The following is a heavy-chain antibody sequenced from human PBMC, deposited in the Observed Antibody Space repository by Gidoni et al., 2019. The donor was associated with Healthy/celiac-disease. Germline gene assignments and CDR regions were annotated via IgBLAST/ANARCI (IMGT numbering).Heavy chain of an antibody. CDR2: ISWNSGSI. J-gene: IGHJ4*02. Sequence: EVQLVESGGGLVQPGRSLRLSCAASGLTFDDYAMHWVRQAPGKGLEWVSGISWNSGSIGYADSVKGRFTISRDNAKNSLYLQMNSLRAEDTALYYCAKYRHITMVRGVIDYWGQGTLVTVSS. CDR3: AKYRHITMVRGVIDY. D-gene: IGHD3-10*01. V-gene: IGHV3-9*01. CDR1: GLTFDDYA.